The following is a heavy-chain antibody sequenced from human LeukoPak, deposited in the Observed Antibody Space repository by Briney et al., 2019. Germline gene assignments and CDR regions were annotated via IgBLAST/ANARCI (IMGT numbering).Heavy chain of an antibody. D-gene: IGHD2-2*01. CDR1: GFTFSSYG. CDR3: YTDIVTVPAPDY. Sequence: GGSLRLSCAASGFTFSSYGMHWVRQAPGKGLEWVAFIRYDGSNKYYADSVKGRFTISRDSSKTTLYLQMNSLRAEDTAVYYCYTDIVTVPAPDYWGQGALVTVSS. J-gene: IGHJ4*02. V-gene: IGHV3-30*02. CDR2: IRYDGSNK.